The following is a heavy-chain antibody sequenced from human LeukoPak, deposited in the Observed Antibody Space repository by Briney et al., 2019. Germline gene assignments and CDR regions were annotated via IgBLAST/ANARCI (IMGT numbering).Heavy chain of an antibody. CDR2: ISGSGGST. CDR1: GFTFSSYA. V-gene: IGHV3-23*01. Sequence: GGSLRLSCAASGFTFSSYAMTWVRQAPGKGLEWVSAISGSGGSTYYADSVKGRFTISRDNSKNTLYLQMNSLRAEDTAVCYCAKSRWGSGKYFDYWGQGTLVTVSS. CDR3: AKSRWGSGKYFDY. D-gene: IGHD3-10*01. J-gene: IGHJ4*02.